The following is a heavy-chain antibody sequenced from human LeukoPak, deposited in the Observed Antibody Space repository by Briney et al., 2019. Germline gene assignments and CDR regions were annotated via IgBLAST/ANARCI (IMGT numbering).Heavy chain of an antibody. J-gene: IGHJ4*02. D-gene: IGHD6-19*01. CDR3: ARGEYGGGWYARGFSDY. CDR1: GYSFTSYG. Sequence: ASVKVSCKASGYSFTSYGISWVRQAPGQGLEWTGWISTHNGNTNYAQKLQGRVTMTIDTSTSTAYMDLTSLRSDDTAVYYCARGEYGGGWYARGFSDYWGQGTLVTVSS. CDR2: ISTHNGNT. V-gene: IGHV1-18*01.